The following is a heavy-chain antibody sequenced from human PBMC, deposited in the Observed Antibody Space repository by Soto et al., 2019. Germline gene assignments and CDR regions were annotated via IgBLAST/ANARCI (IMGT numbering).Heavy chain of an antibody. J-gene: IGHJ5*02. CDR2: INNYDGNI. CDR3: AGGISFAIDL. D-gene: IGHD3-10*01. CDR1: GYAFRNYG. Sequence: QVQLVQSGAEVKKPGASVKVSCKASGYAFRNYGISWMRQAPGQGLEWMGWINNYDGNINLPQKFRGRSTVTADTSTTTFDVKLENLTAGDTAVCYSAGGISFAIDLWGQGTLVIVSS. V-gene: IGHV1-18*01.